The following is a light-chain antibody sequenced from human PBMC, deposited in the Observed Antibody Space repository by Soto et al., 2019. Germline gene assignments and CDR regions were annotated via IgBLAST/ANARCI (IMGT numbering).Light chain of an antibody. V-gene: IGKV3-11*01. CDR2: DAS. Sequence: EIVLTQSPATLSLSPGERATLSCRASQSVSSSLVWYQKKPGQPPRLLISDASNRATGIPARFSGSGYGTDFTLTISSLEPEDFAVYYCQRRSDWPPLTFGGGTKVDIK. J-gene: IGKJ4*01. CDR3: QRRSDWPPLT. CDR1: QSVSSS.